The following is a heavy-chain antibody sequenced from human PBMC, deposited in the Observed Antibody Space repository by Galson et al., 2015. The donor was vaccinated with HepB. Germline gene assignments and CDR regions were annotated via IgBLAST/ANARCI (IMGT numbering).Heavy chain of an antibody. D-gene: IGHD3-9*01. J-gene: IGHJ3*02. Sequence: SVKVSCKASGYTFTSYAMHWVRQAPGQRLEWMGWINAGNGNTKYSQKFQGRVTITRDTSASTAYMELSSLRSEDTAVYYCARNCVADILTGLAFDIWGQGTMVTVSS. V-gene: IGHV1-3*01. CDR3: ARNCVADILTGLAFDI. CDR1: GYTFTSYA. CDR2: INAGNGNT.